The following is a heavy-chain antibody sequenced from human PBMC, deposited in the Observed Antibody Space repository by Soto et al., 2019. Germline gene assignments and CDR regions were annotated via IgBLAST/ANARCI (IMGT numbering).Heavy chain of an antibody. J-gene: IGHJ6*03. CDR3: ARVKSSGYCSSTSCPAYYYYYMDV. V-gene: IGHV4-34*01. D-gene: IGHD2-2*01. Sequence: SETLSLTCAVYGGSFSGYYWSWIRQPPGKGLEWIGEINHSGSTNYNPSLKSRVTISVDTSKNQFSLKLSSVTAADTAVYYCARVKSSGYCSSTSCPAYYYYYMDVWGKGTTVTVSS. CDR1: GGSFSGYY. CDR2: INHSGST.